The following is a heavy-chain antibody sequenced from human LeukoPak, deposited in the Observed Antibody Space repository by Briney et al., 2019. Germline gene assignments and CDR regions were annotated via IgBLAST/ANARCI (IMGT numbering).Heavy chain of an antibody. CDR2: FDPEDGET. CDR3: ATSWLRLGSAFDP. D-gene: IGHD5-12*01. J-gene: IGHJ5*02. V-gene: IGHV1-24*01. Sequence: ASVKVSCKASGGTFSSYAISWVRQAPGKGLEWMGGFDPEDGETIYAQKFQGRVTMTEDTSTDTAYMELSSLRSEDTAVYYCATSWLRLGSAFDPWGQGTLVTVSS. CDR1: GGTFSSYA.